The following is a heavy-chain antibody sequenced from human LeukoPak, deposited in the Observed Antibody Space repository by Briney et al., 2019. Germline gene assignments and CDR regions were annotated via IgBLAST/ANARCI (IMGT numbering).Heavy chain of an antibody. CDR3: ARSRPTPPWLPPDAFDI. V-gene: IGHV3-74*01. CDR1: GFTFISYW. Sequence: RGGSLRLSCVAAGFTFISYWRHGVRHAPARGVVGVSRSNSDGSSTSYADSVTGRFTISRDNAKNTPYLQLNSLRAEHTAVYYCARSRPTPPWLPPDAFDIWGQGTMVTVSS. D-gene: IGHD5-24*01. J-gene: IGHJ3*02. CDR2: SNSDGSST.